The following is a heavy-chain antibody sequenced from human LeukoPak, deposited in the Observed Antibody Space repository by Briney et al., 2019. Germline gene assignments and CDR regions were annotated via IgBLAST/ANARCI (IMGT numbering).Heavy chain of an antibody. CDR3: AKGQRSGGGHYFDY. V-gene: IGHV3-23*01. J-gene: IGHJ4*02. CDR1: GFTFSNYA. D-gene: IGHD1-26*01. CDR2: LSDDGFKT. Sequence: GGSLRLSCAASGFTFSNYAMNWVRQAPGKGLEWVSGLSDDGFKTYYADSVKGRFTISRDNSQSTLYLLMNSLRAEDTAIYYCAKGQRSGGGHYFDYWGQGTLVTVSS.